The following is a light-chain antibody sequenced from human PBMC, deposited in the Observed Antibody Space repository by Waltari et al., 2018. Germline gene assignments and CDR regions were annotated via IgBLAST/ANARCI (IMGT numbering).Light chain of an antibody. J-gene: IGKJ4*01. V-gene: IGKV3-11*01. CDR2: DAS. Sequence: EIVMTQSPATLSLSPGERATLSCRASPSVATYLGWIQQKPGQAPRLHIYDASKRATGIPARFSGSGAGTDFTLTISNLEPEDFASYYCHQRSSWPLTFGGATRVEV. CDR1: PSVATY. CDR3: HQRSSWPLT.